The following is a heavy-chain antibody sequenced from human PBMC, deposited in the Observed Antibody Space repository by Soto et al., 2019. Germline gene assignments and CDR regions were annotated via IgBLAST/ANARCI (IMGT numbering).Heavy chain of an antibody. CDR1: GFTVSSNY. D-gene: IGHD3-3*01. J-gene: IGHJ4*02. CDR3: ATRGTYYDFWSGSLPFDY. CDR2: IYGGGST. V-gene: IGHV3-53*01. Sequence: PGGSLRLSCAASGFTVSSNYMSWVRQAPGKGLEWVSVIYGGGSTYYADSVKGRFTISRDNSKNTLYLQMNSLRAEDTAVYYCATRGTYYDFWSGSLPFDYWGQGTLVTVSS.